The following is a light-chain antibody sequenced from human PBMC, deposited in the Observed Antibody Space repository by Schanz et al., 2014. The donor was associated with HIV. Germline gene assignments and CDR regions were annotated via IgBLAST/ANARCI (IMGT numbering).Light chain of an antibody. CDR1: QNIRDD. CDR3: QHYNSHSVT. Sequence: IQMTQSPSSLSASVGDTVTIACLASQNIRDDLAWYHQGPGKAPKLLIYGASTLQLGVPFRFSGGGSGTEFTLTISSLQPDDFATYYCQHYNSHSVTFGQGTKLEI. V-gene: IGKV1-17*01. CDR2: GAS. J-gene: IGKJ2*01.